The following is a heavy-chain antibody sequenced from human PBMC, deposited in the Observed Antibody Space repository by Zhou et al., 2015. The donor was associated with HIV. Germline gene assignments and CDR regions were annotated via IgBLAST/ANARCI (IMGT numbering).Heavy chain of an antibody. CDR2: ISGSGHSI. D-gene: IGHD6-19*01. CDR1: GFIFSDYY. CDR3: VRYRSNYLDY. Sequence: QVRLVESGGGLVNPRGSLRLYCEASGFIFSDYYMNWIRQIPGKGLEWVAYISGSGHSIKYIDSVKGRFTISRDNTKNSLYLQMNSLRVEDTAVYYCVRYRSNYLDYWGQGTLVTVSS. J-gene: IGHJ4*02. V-gene: IGHV3-11*01.